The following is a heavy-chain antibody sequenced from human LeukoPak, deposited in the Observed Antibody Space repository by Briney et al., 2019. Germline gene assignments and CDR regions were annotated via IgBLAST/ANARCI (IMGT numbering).Heavy chain of an antibody. Sequence: PSETLSLTCAVYGGSFSGYYWSWIRQPPGKGLEWIGEINHSGSTNYNPSLKSRVTISVDTSKNQFSLKLSSVTAADTAVYYCARVSGRRYHYYYYMDVWGKGTTVTISS. D-gene: IGHD2-15*01. V-gene: IGHV4-34*01. J-gene: IGHJ6*03. CDR1: GGSFSGYY. CDR2: INHSGST. CDR3: ARVSGRRYHYYYYMDV.